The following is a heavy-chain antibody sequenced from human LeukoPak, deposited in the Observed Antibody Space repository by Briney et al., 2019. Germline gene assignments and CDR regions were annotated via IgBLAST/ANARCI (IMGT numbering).Heavy chain of an antibody. J-gene: IGHJ4*02. D-gene: IGHD2-2*01. V-gene: IGHV4-34*01. Sequence: SETLSLTCAVYGGSFSGYYWSWIRHPPGNGLEWIGEINHSGSTNYNPSLKSRVTISVDTSKNQFSLKLSSVTAADTAVYYCARGGLSSTSPGIDYWGQGTLVTVSS. CDR3: ARGGLSSTSPGIDY. CDR1: GGSFSGYY. CDR2: INHSGST.